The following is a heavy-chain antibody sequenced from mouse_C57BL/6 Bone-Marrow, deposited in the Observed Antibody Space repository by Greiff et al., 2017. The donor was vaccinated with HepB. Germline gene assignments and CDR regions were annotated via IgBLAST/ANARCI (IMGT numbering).Heavy chain of an antibody. J-gene: IGHJ2*01. Sequence: LVESGGGLVKPGGSLKLSCAASGFTFSSYAMSWVRQTPEKRLEWVATISDGGSYTYYPDNVKGRFTISRDNAKNNLYLQMSHLKSEDTAMYYCARAIYYYGSSYVDYWGQGTTLTVSS. D-gene: IGHD1-1*01. CDR3: ARAIYYYGSSYVDY. CDR2: ISDGGSYT. CDR1: GFTFSSYA. V-gene: IGHV5-4*01.